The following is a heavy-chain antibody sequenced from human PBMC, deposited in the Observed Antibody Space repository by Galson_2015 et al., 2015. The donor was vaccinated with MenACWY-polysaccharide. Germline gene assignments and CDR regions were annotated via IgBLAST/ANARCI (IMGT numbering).Heavy chain of an antibody. CDR3: ARVRYSTGKYQFDY. V-gene: IGHV3-23*01. D-gene: IGHD2-2*01. J-gene: IGHJ4*02. Sequence: SLRLSCAASGFTFSNYAMSWVRQAPGKGLEWVSIIVGGGSNTHYADSVKGRFTISRDNSKNTLSLQMNSLRAEDTAVYYCARVRYSTGKYQFDYWGQGTLVAVSS. CDR2: IVGGGSNT. CDR1: GFTFSNYA.